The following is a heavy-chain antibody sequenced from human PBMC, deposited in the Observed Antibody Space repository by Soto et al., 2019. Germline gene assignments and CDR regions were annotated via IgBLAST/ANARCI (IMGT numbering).Heavy chain of an antibody. CDR3: ARGQRGPYYFDY. J-gene: IGHJ4*02. V-gene: IGHV4-59*01. CDR2: IYYSGST. CDR1: GGSISSYY. Sequence: SETLSLTCTVSGGSISSYYWSWIRQPPGKGLEWIGYIYYSGSTNYNPSLKSRVTISVDTSKNQFSLKLSSVTAADTAVYYCARGQRGPYYFDYWGQGTLVTVSS. D-gene: IGHD3-10*01.